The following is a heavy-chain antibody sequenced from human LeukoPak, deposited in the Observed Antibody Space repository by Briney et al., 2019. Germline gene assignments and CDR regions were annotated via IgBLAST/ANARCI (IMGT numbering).Heavy chain of an antibody. J-gene: IGHJ4*02. Sequence: GGSLRLSCAASGFTFSSYAMHWVRQAPGKGLEWVAVISYDGSNKYYADSVEGRFTISRDNSKNTLYLQMNSLRAEDTAVYYCAREAAEIAVAGSFDYWGQGTLVTVSS. CDR1: GFTFSSYA. V-gene: IGHV3-30*04. D-gene: IGHD6-19*01. CDR2: ISYDGSNK. CDR3: AREAAEIAVAGSFDY.